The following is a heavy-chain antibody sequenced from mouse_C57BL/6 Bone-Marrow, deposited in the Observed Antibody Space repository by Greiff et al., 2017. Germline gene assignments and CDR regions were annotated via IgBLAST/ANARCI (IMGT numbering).Heavy chain of an antibody. Sequence: EVQLQQSGPELVKPGASVKISCKASGYTFTDYYMNWVKQSHGKSLEWIGDINPNNGGTSYNQKFKGKATLTVDKSSSTAYMELRSLTSEDSAVYYCARESIYYDDDDAMDYWGQGTSVTVSS. CDR1: GYTFTDYY. D-gene: IGHD2-4*01. V-gene: IGHV1-26*01. CDR2: INPNNGGT. CDR3: ARESIYYDDDDAMDY. J-gene: IGHJ4*01.